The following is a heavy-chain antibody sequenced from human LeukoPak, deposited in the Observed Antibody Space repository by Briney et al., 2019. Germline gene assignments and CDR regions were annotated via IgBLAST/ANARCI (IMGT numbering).Heavy chain of an antibody. Sequence: GGSLRLSCAASGFTFSSYWMHWVRQAPGKGLVWVSRISSDGSSTSYADSVKGRFTISRDSAKNTLYLQMNSLRAEDTAVYYCARGAQRAYDAFDIWGQGTMVTVSS. J-gene: IGHJ3*02. D-gene: IGHD2-21*01. CDR3: ARGAQRAYDAFDI. CDR2: ISSDGSST. V-gene: IGHV3-74*01. CDR1: GFTFSSYW.